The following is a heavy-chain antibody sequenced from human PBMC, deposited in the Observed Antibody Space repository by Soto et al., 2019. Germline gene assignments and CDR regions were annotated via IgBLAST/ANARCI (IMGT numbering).Heavy chain of an antibody. V-gene: IGHV1-8*01. CDR3: ARAWFCSSPTCSRAWFDP. D-gene: IGHD2-2*01. CDR1: GYTFSSYD. J-gene: IGHJ5*02. CDR2: MNPDSGNK. Sequence: QVQLVQSGAEVKKPGASVKVSCRASGYTFSSYDINWVRQAPGQGLEWMGWMNPDSGNKDCAQKFQGRLTMVTNTSTRTAYMELSSLTSDDTAVYYCARAWFCSSPTCSRAWFDPWGQGTLVTVSS.